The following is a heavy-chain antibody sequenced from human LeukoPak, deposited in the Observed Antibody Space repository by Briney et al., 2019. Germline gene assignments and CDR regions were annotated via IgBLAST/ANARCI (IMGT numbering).Heavy chain of an antibody. Sequence: PGGSLRLSCAASGFTFSSYGMNWVRQAPGKGLEWVSSISSSSSYIYYADSVKGRFTISRDNAKNSLYLQMDSLRAEDTAVYYCARAQVGYNWFDPWGQGTLVTVSS. V-gene: IGHV3-21*01. J-gene: IGHJ5*02. D-gene: IGHD1-26*01. CDR3: ARAQVGYNWFDP. CDR1: GFTFSSYG. CDR2: ISSSSSYI.